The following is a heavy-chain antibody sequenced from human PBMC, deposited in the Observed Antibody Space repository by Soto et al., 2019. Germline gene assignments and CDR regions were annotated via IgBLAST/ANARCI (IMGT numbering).Heavy chain of an antibody. Sequence: QVQLVQSGAEVKKPGASVTVSCKVSGYTFTSYGISWVRQAPGQGLEWMGWNSTCNGNTNYAQKLQGRVTMTTDTSTSTAYMELRSLRSDDTALYYCARDVGNGYGYGYGYWGQGTLVTVSS. CDR3: ARDVGNGYGYGYGY. V-gene: IGHV1-18*01. CDR1: GYTFTSYG. D-gene: IGHD5-18*01. J-gene: IGHJ4*02. CDR2: NSTCNGNT.